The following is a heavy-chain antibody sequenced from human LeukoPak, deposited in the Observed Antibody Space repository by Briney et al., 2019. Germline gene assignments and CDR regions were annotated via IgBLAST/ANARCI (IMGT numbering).Heavy chain of an antibody. D-gene: IGHD2-2*01. V-gene: IGHV1-69*13. CDR3: ARLVSDPGQLPIDY. CDR1: GGTFSSYA. J-gene: IGHJ4*02. CDR2: IIPIFGTA. Sequence: ASVKVCCKASGGTFSSYAISWVRQAPGQGLEWMGGIIPIFGTANYAQKFQGRVTITADESTSTAYMELSSLRSEGTAVYYCARLVSDPGQLPIDYWGQGTLVTVSS.